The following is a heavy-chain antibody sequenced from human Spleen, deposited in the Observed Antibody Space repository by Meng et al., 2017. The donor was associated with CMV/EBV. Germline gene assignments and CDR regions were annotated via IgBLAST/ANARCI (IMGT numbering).Heavy chain of an antibody. CDR3: AKDGGSWDYYDSSGYSPPDH. Sequence: SLHAMHWVRQAPGRGLEWLAVTSYDGADKYYADSVKGRFTISRDNSKNTLYLQMNSLRAEDTAVYYCAKDGGSWDYYDSSGYSPPDHWGQGTLVTVSS. D-gene: IGHD3-22*01. CDR1: SLHA. J-gene: IGHJ4*02. CDR2: TSYDGADK. V-gene: IGHV3-30-3*02.